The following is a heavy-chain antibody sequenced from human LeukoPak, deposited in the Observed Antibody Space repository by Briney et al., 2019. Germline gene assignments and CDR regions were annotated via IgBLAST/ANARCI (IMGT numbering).Heavy chain of an antibody. CDR2: IYPGDSDT. J-gene: IGHJ5*02. CDR3: ARSAARPLNWFDP. D-gene: IGHD6-6*01. Sequence: GESLKISCKGSGYSFTSYWIGWVRQMPGKGLEWMGIIYPGDSDTRYSPSFQGQVTISADKSISTAYLQWSSLKASDTAMYCCARSAARPLNWFDPWGQGTLVTVSS. CDR1: GYSFTSYW. V-gene: IGHV5-51*01.